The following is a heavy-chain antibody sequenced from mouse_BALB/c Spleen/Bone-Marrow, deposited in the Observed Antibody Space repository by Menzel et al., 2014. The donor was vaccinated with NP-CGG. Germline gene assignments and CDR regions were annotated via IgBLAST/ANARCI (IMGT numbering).Heavy chain of an antibody. D-gene: IGHD3-1*01. CDR2: ISYSGTT. Sequence: EVMLVESGPGLVKPSQSLSLTCTVTGYSITSDYAWNWIRQFPGNKLEWMGYISYSGTTSYNPPLKSRISITRDTSKNQFFLQLNSVTTEDTATYYCARGGARATGWFAYWGQGTLVTVSA. CDR1: GYSITSDYA. J-gene: IGHJ3*01. CDR3: ARGGARATGWFAY. V-gene: IGHV3-2*02.